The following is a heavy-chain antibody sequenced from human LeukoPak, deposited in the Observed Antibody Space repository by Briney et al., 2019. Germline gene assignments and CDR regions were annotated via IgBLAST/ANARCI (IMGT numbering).Heavy chain of an antibody. Sequence: GASVKVSCKASGYTFTGYYMHWVRQAPGQGLEWMGWINPNSGGTNCAQKFQGRVTMTRDTSISTAYMELSRLRSDDTAVYYCAREGGGYSYGPFDYWGQGTLVTVSS. CDR3: AREGGGYSYGPFDY. J-gene: IGHJ4*02. CDR2: INPNSGGT. D-gene: IGHD5-18*01. CDR1: GYTFTGYY. V-gene: IGHV1-2*02.